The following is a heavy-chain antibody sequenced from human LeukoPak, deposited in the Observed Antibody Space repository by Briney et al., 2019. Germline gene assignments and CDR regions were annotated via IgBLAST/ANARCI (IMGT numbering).Heavy chain of an antibody. D-gene: IGHD3-16*01. Sequence: SETLSLTCTVSGGSISSYYWSWVRQPPGKGLEWIGYIYYSGSTNYNPSLKSRVTISVDTSKNQFSLKLSSVTAADTAVYYCAREGDQGYFDYWGQGTLVTVSS. CDR3: AREGDQGYFDY. CDR1: GGSISSYY. J-gene: IGHJ4*02. CDR2: IYYSGST. V-gene: IGHV4-59*01.